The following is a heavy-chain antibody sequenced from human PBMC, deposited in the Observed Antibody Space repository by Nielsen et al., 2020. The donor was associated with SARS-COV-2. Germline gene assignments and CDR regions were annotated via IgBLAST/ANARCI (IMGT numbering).Heavy chain of an antibody. Sequence: SETLSLTCSVSGDCFSIYYWSWIRQPPGKGLEWIGYIYYSGSTNYNPSLESRVTISIDTSKHQFSLRLSSVTAADTAIYYCARERDFWSGYKAFEIWGQGTVVTVSS. CDR3: ARERDFWSGYKAFEI. D-gene: IGHD3-3*01. CDR2: IYYSGST. CDR1: GDCFSIYY. V-gene: IGHV4-59*01. J-gene: IGHJ3*02.